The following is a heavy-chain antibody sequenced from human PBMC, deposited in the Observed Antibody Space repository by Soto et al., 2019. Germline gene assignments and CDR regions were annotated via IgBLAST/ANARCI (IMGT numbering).Heavy chain of an antibody. Sequence: QVQLQESGPGLVEPSQTLSLTCTVSGGSISGVGYYWSWLRQYSGRGLEGIGYIHYSGSTYYNPSLMSRLIISLVYSKTQLFLNLRTVTAAATAVFYWSGAWKATGGWANWFDLWGQGTLVTVSS. CDR3: SGAWKATGGWANWFDL. CDR1: GGSISGVGYY. J-gene: IGHJ5*02. D-gene: IGHD2-8*02. CDR2: IHYSGST. V-gene: IGHV4-31*03.